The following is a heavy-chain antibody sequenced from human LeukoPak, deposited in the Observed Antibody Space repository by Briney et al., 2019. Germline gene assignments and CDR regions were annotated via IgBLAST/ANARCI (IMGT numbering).Heavy chain of an antibody. V-gene: IGHV4-39*07. Sequence: PSETLSLTCTVSGGSISSSSYYWGWIRQPPGKGLEWIGSIYYSGSTYYNPSLKSRVTISVDTSKNQFSLKLSSVTAAGTAVYYCARSSGWYGGDYWGQGTLVTVSS. CDR3: ARSSGWYGGDY. D-gene: IGHD6-19*01. CDR2: IYYSGST. J-gene: IGHJ4*02. CDR1: GGSISSSSYY.